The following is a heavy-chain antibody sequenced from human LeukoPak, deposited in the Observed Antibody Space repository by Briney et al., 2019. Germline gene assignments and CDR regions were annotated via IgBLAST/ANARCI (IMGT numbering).Heavy chain of an antibody. V-gene: IGHV4-34*01. CDR2: INHSGST. CDR3: ARERFFGYYYMDV. Sequence: PSETLSLTCAVYGGSFSGYYWSWIRQPPGKGLEWIGEINHSGSTNYNPSLKSRVTISVDTSKNQFSLKLSSVTAADTAVYYCARERFFGYYYMDVWGKGTTVTVSS. J-gene: IGHJ6*03. CDR1: GGSFSGYY. D-gene: IGHD3-3*01.